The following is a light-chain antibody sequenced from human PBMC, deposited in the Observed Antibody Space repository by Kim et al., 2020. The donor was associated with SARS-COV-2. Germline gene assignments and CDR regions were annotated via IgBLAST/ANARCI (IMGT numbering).Light chain of an antibody. CDR1: QNVSSTY. CDR3: QQYGSSPGYT. CDR2: GAS. Sequence: EIVLTQSPGTLSLSPGERATLSCRASQNVSSTYLAWYQQKLGQAPRLLIYGASSSATGIPDRFSGSGSGTDFTLTISRLEPEDFAVYYCQQYGSSPGYTFGQGTKLEI. V-gene: IGKV3-20*01. J-gene: IGKJ2*01.